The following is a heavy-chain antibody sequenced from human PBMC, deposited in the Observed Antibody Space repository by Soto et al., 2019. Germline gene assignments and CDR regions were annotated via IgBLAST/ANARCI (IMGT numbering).Heavy chain of an antibody. CDR3: ASLAARRYYYYMDV. J-gene: IGHJ6*03. Sequence: SETLSLTCTVSGGSISSSSYYWGWIRQPPGKGLEWIGSIYYSGSTYYNPSLKSRVTISVDTSKNQFSLKLSSVTAADTAVYYCASLAARRYYYYMDVWGKGTTVTVSS. CDR1: GGSISSSSYY. D-gene: IGHD6-6*01. V-gene: IGHV4-39*01. CDR2: IYYSGST.